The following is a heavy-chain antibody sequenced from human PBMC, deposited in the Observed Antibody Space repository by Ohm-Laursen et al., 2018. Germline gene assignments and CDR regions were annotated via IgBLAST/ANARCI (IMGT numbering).Heavy chain of an antibody. CDR2: ISYDGSKQ. V-gene: IGHV3-30*18. CDR1: GFTFSSFA. J-gene: IGHJ5*02. CDR3: AKGRALEGPQVNCFDA. Sequence: SLRLSCSASGFTFSSFAMHWVRQAPAKGLEWVAVISYDGSKQYYADSVKGQFTISRDNSKNTVYLQMNSLRVEDTAVYYCAKGRALEGPQVNCFDAWGQGTLVTVS.